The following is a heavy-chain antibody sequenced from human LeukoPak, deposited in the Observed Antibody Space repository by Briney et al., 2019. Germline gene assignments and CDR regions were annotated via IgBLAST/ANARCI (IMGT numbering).Heavy chain of an antibody. V-gene: IGHV3-30*02. D-gene: IGHD5-12*01. Sequence: GGSLRLSCGASGFTFSSYGMHWVRQAPGKGLEWVAFIRSDGSNKYYPDSVKGRFTISRDNAKDTLYLQMNSLRAEDTAVYFCVRSKYSGYGDDWGQGTLVTVSS. CDR3: VRSKYSGYGDD. CDR1: GFTFSSYG. J-gene: IGHJ4*02. CDR2: IRSDGSNK.